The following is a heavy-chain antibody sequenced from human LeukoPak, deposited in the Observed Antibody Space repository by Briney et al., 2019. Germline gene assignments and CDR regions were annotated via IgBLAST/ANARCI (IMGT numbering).Heavy chain of an antibody. CDR3: ARGPPLYDILTGPLIN. D-gene: IGHD3-9*01. CDR2: ISYDGSNK. CDR1: GFTFSNFW. Sequence: PGGSLRLSCTASGFTFSNFWMDWVRQAPGKGLEWVAVISYDGSNKYYADSVKGRFTISRDNSKNTLYLQMNSLRAEDTAVYYCARGPPLYDILTGPLINWGQGTLVAVSS. J-gene: IGHJ4*02. V-gene: IGHV3-30-3*01.